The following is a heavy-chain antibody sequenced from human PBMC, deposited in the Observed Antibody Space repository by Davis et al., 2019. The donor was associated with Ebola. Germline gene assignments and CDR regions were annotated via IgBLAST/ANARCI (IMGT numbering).Heavy chain of an antibody. J-gene: IGHJ5*02. CDR3: ARDSGSYMNWFDP. Sequence: ASVKVSCKASGCTFTSYGISWVRQAPGQGLEWMGWISAYNGNTNYAQKFQGRVTITRDTSASTAYMELSSLRSEDTAVYYCARDSGSYMNWFDPWGQGTLVTVSS. CDR1: GCTFTSYG. D-gene: IGHD1-26*01. CDR2: ISAYNGNT. V-gene: IGHV1-18*01.